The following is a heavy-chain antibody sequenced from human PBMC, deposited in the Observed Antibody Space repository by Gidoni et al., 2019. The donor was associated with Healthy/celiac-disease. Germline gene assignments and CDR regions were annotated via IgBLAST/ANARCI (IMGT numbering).Heavy chain of an antibody. CDR3: ARTRSRITMIVVAY. CDR1: GVTFSSYA. V-gene: IGHV3-30*04. J-gene: IGHJ4*02. Sequence: QMTLVESGGGTVQPRRSLRLSGATSGVTFSSYAMHWVRQAPGKGLEWVAVISSDGSNKYYADSVKGRFTISRDNSKNTLYLQMNSLRAEDTAVYYCARTRSRITMIVVAYWGQGTLVTVSS. D-gene: IGHD3-22*01. CDR2: ISSDGSNK.